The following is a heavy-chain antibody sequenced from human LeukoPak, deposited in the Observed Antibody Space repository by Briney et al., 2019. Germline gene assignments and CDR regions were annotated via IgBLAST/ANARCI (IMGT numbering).Heavy chain of an antibody. V-gene: IGHV4-59*01. D-gene: IGHD1-26*01. CDR3: ARGEWALLFDY. CDR1: GGSISSYC. Sequence: SETLSLTCTVSGGSISSYCWSWIRQPPGKGPEWMGYIFYSGSTNYNPSLKSRVTISVDTSKNQFSLKLSSVTAAYTAVYYCARGEWALLFDYGGQGTLVTVPS. J-gene: IGHJ4*02. CDR2: IFYSGST.